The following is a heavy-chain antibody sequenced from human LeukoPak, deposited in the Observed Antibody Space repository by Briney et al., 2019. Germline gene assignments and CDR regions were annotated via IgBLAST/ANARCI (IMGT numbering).Heavy chain of an antibody. D-gene: IGHD3-10*01. Sequence: PSETLSLTCAVYGGSFSGYYWSWIRQPPGKGLEWIGEINHSGSTNYNPSLKSRVTISVDTSKNQFSLKLSSVTAADTAVYYCARTRRGRDYWGQGTLVTVSS. CDR2: INHSGST. CDR1: GGSFSGYY. J-gene: IGHJ4*02. CDR3: ARTRRGRDY. V-gene: IGHV4-34*01.